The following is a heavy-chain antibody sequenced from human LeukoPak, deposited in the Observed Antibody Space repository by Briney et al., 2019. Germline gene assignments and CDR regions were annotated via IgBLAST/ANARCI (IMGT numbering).Heavy chain of an antibody. V-gene: IGHV4-34*01. CDR1: GGSFSGYY. Sequence: PSETLSLTCAVYGGSFSGYYWSWIRQPPGKGLEWIGEINHSGSTNYNPSLKSRVTISVDTSKNQFSLKLSSVTAADTAVYYCARSDVLARAHAFDIWGQGTMVTVSS. CDR2: INHSGST. CDR3: ARSDVLARAHAFDI. D-gene: IGHD6-6*01. J-gene: IGHJ3*02.